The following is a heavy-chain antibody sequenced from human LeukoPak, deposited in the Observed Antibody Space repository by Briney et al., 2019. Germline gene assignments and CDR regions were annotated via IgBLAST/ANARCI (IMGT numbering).Heavy chain of an antibody. CDR1: GYTFTSYG. V-gene: IGHV1-18*01. D-gene: IGHD5-24*01. CDR3: ARVMRRDGYNRPLDY. CDR2: ISTYNGNT. Sequence: ASVKFSCKASGYTFTSYGISWVRQAPGQGLEWMGWISTYNGNTNYAQNLQGRVTMTTDTSTSTAYMELRSLRSDDTAVYYCARVMRRDGYNRPLDYWGQGTLVTVSS. J-gene: IGHJ4*02.